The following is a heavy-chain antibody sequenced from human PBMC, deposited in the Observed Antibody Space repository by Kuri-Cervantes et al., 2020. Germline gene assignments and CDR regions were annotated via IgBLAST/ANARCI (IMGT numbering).Heavy chain of an antibody. CDR3: ARRYYDSSGYYLDDY. Sequence: GGSLRLSCAASGFTVSSNYMSWVRQAPGKGLEWVSYISSSSSTIYYADSVKGRFTISRDNSKNTLYLQMNSLRAEDTAVYYCARRYYDSSGYYLDDYWGQGTLVTVSS. V-gene: IGHV3-48*01. D-gene: IGHD3-22*01. J-gene: IGHJ4*02. CDR2: ISSSSSTI. CDR1: GFTVSSNY.